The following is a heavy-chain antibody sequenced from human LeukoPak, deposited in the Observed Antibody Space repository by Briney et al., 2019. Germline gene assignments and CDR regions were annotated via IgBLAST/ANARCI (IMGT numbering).Heavy chain of an antibody. CDR3: ATVQYYYGSGSYCPRFDY. CDR1: GYTLTELS. CDR2: FDPEDGET. V-gene: IGHV1-24*01. J-gene: IGHJ4*02. D-gene: IGHD3-10*01. Sequence: ASVKVSCKVSGYTLTELSMHWVRQAPGKGLEWMGGFDPEDGETIYAQKFQGRVTMTEDTSTDTAYMELSSLRSEDTAVYYCATVQYYYGSGSYCPRFDYWGQGTLVTVSS.